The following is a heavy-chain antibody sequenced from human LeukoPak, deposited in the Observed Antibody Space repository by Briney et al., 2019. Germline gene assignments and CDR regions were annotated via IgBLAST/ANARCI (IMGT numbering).Heavy chain of an antibody. J-gene: IGHJ4*02. V-gene: IGHV3-64*01. CDR3: ARDQHYGSGIV. Sequence: PGGSLRLSCGASGFTLSSYAMHWVRQAPGKGLEYVSGISSNGDSTYYANSVKGRFTMSRDNSKNTLYLQMGSLRAGDMGVYYCARDQHYGSGIVWGQGTLVTVSS. D-gene: IGHD3-10*01. CDR1: GFTLSSYA. CDR2: ISSNGDST.